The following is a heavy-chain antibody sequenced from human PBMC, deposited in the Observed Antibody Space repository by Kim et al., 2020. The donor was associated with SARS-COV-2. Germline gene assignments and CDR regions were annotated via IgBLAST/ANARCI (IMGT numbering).Heavy chain of an antibody. CDR1: GFTFSGSA. Sequence: GGSLRLSCAASGFTFSGSAMHWVRQASGKGLEWVGRIRSKANSYATAYAASVKGRFTISRDDSKNTAYLQMNSLKTEDTAVYYCTRHLKVGADDYWGQGTLVTVSS. CDR2: IRSKANSYAT. D-gene: IGHD1-26*01. V-gene: IGHV3-73*01. CDR3: TRHLKVGADDY. J-gene: IGHJ4*02.